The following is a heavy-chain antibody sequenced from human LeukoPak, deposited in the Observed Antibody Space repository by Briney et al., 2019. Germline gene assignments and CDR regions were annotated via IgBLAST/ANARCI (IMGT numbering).Heavy chain of an antibody. CDR1: GFTFSSYG. Sequence: GGSLRLSCAASGFTFSSYGMHWVRQAPGKGLEWVAVISYDGSNKYYADSVKGRFTISRDNSKNTLYLQMNSLRAEDTAVYYCAKGYSGYDYAFDIWGQGTMVTVSS. J-gene: IGHJ3*02. D-gene: IGHD5-12*01. CDR3: AKGYSGYDYAFDI. CDR2: ISYDGSNK. V-gene: IGHV3-30*18.